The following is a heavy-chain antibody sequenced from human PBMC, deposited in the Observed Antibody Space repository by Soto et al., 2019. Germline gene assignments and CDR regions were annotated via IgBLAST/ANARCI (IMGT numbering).Heavy chain of an antibody. J-gene: IGHJ6*02. CDR3: ARGGSSSDNGMDV. V-gene: IGHV3-48*02. Sequence: EVQLVESGGGLVQPGGSLRLSCAASGFTFSTYSMNWVRQAPGKGLEWVSYISSRSYTIYYVDSVKGRFTISRDNAKNALYLQMNRLRDDNTAVYYCARGGSSSDNGMDVWGQGTTVTVSS. D-gene: IGHD6-6*01. CDR2: ISSRSYTI. CDR1: GFTFSTYS.